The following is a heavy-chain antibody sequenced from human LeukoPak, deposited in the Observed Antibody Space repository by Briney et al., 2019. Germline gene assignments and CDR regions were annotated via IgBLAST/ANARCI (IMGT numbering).Heavy chain of an antibody. CDR1: GGSFSGYY. D-gene: IGHD5-12*01. CDR3: ARFSVEMATIGSYYFDY. J-gene: IGHJ4*02. Sequence: PSETLSLTCAVYGGSFSGYYWSWIRQPPGKGLEWIGEINHSGSTNYNPSLKSRVTISVDTSKNKFSLKLSSVTAADTAVYYCARFSVEMATIGSYYFDYWGQGTLVTVSS. CDR2: INHSGST. V-gene: IGHV4-34*01.